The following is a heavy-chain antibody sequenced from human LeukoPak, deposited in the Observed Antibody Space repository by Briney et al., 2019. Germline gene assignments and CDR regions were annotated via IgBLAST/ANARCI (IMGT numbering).Heavy chain of an antibody. D-gene: IGHD2-2*01. J-gene: IGHJ5*02. Sequence: SETLSLTCAVYGESFSGYYWSWIRQPPGKGLEWIGEINHSGSTNYNPSLKSRVTISVDTSKNQFSLKLSSVTAADTAVYYCARGRYCSSTSCYFYWFDPWGQGTLVTVSS. V-gene: IGHV4-34*01. CDR3: ARGRYCSSTSCYFYWFDP. CDR2: INHSGST. CDR1: GESFSGYY.